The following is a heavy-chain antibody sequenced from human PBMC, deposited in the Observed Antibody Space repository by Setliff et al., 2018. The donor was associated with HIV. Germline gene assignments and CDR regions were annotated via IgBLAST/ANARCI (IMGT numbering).Heavy chain of an antibody. Sequence: SETLSLTCTVSGDSISSYYWSWIRQPPGKGLEWIGHIYYNGLTNYNPSLKSRVTISVDTSKNHLSVRLSSVTAADTAVYYCARGGHARPLDFWGQGTLVTVSS. CDR2: IYYNGLT. D-gene: IGHD6-6*01. V-gene: IGHV4-59*01. CDR1: GDSISSYY. J-gene: IGHJ4*02. CDR3: ARGGHARPLDF.